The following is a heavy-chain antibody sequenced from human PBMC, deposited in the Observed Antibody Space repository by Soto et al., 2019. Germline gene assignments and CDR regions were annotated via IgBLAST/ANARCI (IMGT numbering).Heavy chain of an antibody. V-gene: IGHV1-3*01. CDR2: INAGNGNT. Sequence: VCCKACGYTFTSYAMHWVCQAHGQRLEWMGLINAGNGNTKYSQKFQGRVTITRDTSASTAYMELSSLRSEDTAVYYCATAGLYYYIWSGPDTQYYYGMDIWGQGTMVTVS. J-gene: IGHJ6*02. CDR3: ATAGLYYYIWSGPDTQYYYGMDI. CDR1: GYTFTSYA. D-gene: IGHD3-3*01.